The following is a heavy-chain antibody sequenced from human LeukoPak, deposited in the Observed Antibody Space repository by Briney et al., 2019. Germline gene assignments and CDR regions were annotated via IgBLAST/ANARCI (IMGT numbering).Heavy chain of an antibody. D-gene: IGHD5-24*01. CDR3: AGRGDGNLYYFDH. V-gene: IGHV3-7*04. CDR2: IKQDGGEK. CDR1: GFTFSSYW. J-gene: IGHJ4*02. Sequence: PGGSLRLSCAASGFTFSSYWMSWVRQAPGKGLEWVANIKQDGGEKYYVDSVKGRFTISRDNAKNSLYLPMNGLRPEDTAVYYCAGRGDGNLYYFDHWGQGTLVTASS.